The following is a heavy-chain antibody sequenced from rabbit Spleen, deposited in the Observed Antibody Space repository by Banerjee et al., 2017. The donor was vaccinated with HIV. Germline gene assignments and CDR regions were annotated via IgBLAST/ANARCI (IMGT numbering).Heavy chain of an antibody. Sequence: QSLVESGGGLVQPGGSLKLSCKASGFDFSSYGISWVRQAPGKGLEWIGIIYAAKGSTNYASWVNGRFTISSDNAQSTVDLQMTSLTAADTATYFCARGSAAMTMVIIGFYLNLWGPGTLVTVS. CDR2: IYAAKGST. J-gene: IGHJ4*01. CDR3: ARGSAAMTMVIIGFYLNL. D-gene: IGHD2-1*01. V-gene: IGHV1S7*01. CDR1: GFDFSSYG.